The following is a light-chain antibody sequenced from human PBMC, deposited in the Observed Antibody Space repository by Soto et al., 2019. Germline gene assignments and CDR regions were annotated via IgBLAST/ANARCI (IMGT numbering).Light chain of an antibody. V-gene: IGKV3-15*01. J-gene: IGKJ1*01. CDR2: GAS. Sequence: MTQSPSTLSASVGDTVTVTCRASQSVSGWLAWYQQKPGQAPRLVIHGASSRVTGLPARFSGSGSGTDFTLTISSLQSDDFAVFYCQQYDNWPWTFGQGTKVDIK. CDR3: QQYDNWPWT. CDR1: QSVSGW.